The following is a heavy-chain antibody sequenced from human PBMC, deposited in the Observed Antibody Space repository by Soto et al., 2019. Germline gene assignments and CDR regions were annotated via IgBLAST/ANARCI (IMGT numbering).Heavy chain of an antibody. CDR1: GFTFSSYG. CDR3: AKDFTSYTEEPNYFDY. CDR2: ISYDGSKK. D-gene: IGHD1-26*01. Sequence: QVQLAESEGGVVQPGRSLRLSCTASGFTFSSYGMHWVRQAPGRGLEWVAFISYDGSKKHYADYVKGRFIISRDNSKNTLDMEMNSLRPEDTAVYYCAKDFTSYTEEPNYFDYWGQGTLVTVSS. V-gene: IGHV3-30*18. J-gene: IGHJ4*02.